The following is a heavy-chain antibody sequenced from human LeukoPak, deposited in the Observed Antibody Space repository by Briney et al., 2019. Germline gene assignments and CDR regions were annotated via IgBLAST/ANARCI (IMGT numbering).Heavy chain of an antibody. V-gene: IGHV6-1*01. D-gene: IGHD4-17*01. CDR1: GDIVSRNSVV. Sequence: SQTLSLTCAISGDIVSRNSVVWNWIRQSPSRGLEWLGRTYYRSKWYDDFAVSVKSRITINPDTSKNQFSLQLNSVTPEDTAVYYCARGTVTTSEYYFDYWGQGNLVTASS. CDR2: TYYRSKWYD. J-gene: IGHJ4*02. CDR3: ARGTVTTSEYYFDY.